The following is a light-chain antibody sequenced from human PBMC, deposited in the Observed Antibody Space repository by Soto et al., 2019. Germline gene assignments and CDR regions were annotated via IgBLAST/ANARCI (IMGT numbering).Light chain of an antibody. CDR3: QTWGTGIRV. CDR1: SGHSSYA. Sequence: QLVLTQSPSASASLGASVKLTCTLSSGHSSYAIAWHQQQPEKGPRYLMKVHNDGSHNKGDGIPDRFSGSSSGAERYLTISSLQSEDEADYYCQTWGTGIRVFGGGTKVTVL. CDR2: VHNDGSH. J-gene: IGLJ2*01. V-gene: IGLV4-69*01.